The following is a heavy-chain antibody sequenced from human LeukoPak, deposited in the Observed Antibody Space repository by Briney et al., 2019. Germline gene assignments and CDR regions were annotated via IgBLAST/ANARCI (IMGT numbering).Heavy chain of an antibody. CDR3: AKAFSNSWQFDP. V-gene: IGHV3-23*01. CDR1: GFTFTSDA. J-gene: IGHJ5*02. D-gene: IGHD6-13*01. Sequence: GRSLRLSCAASGFTFTSDAMTWVRQAPGKGLEWVSSITDRGDQSYYADSVKGRFTISRDNSKNTLYLQMNSLRVEDTALYYCAKAFSNSWQFDPWGQGTLVTASS. CDR2: ITDRGDQS.